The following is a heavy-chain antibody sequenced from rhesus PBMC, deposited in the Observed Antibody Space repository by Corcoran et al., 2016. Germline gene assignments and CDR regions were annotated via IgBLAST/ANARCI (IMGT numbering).Heavy chain of an antibody. V-gene: IGHV3-136*01. Sequence: EVQLVESGGGLVQPGGSLRLSCAASGFTFSSYDMSWVRQAPGKGLEWVSYISYTSKTISYAASVKGRFTISRDTAKTSLSLQMSSLRAEDTAVYYCTRAPGYSSGWYGWYFDLWGPGTPITISS. D-gene: IGHD6-31*01. CDR2: ISYTSKTI. CDR1: GFTFSSYD. CDR3: TRAPGYSSGWYGWYFDL. J-gene: IGHJ2*01.